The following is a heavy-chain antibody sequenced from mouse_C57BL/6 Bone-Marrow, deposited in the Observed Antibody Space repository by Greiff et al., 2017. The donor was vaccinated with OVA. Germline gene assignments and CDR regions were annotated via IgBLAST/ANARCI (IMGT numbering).Heavy chain of an antibody. CDR3: ARYGDSSGYDAMDY. Sequence: VQLQQPGAELVKPGASVKMSCKASGYTFTSYWITWVKQRPGKGLEWIGDIYPGSGSTNYNEKFKSKATLTVDTSSSTAYMQLSRLTSEDSAVYYCARYGDSSGYDAMDYWGQGTSVTVSS. J-gene: IGHJ4*01. CDR1: GYTFTSYW. D-gene: IGHD3-2*02. V-gene: IGHV1-55*01. CDR2: IYPGSGST.